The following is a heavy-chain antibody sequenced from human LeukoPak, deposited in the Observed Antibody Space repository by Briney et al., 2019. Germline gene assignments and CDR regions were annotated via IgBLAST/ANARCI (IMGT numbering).Heavy chain of an antibody. V-gene: IGHV3-48*03. J-gene: IGHJ4*02. CDR2: ISSSGSTI. CDR1: GFTFSSYE. D-gene: IGHD5-18*01. CDR3: ANERGYSYGFYY. Sequence: GGSLRLSCAASGFTFSSYEMNWVRQAPGKGLEWVSYISSSGSTIYYADSVKGRFTTSRDNAKNSLYLQMNSLRAEDTAVYYCANERGYSYGFYYWGQGTLVTVSS.